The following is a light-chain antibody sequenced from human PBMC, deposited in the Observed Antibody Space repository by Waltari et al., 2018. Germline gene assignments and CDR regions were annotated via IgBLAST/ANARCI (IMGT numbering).Light chain of an antibody. V-gene: IGLV3-1*01. CDR1: TLGDKF. CDR2: QDN. J-gene: IGLJ2*01. Sequence: SFELTQPPSVSVSPGQTATITCSGDTLGDKFAYWYQQKPGQSPVVVIYQDNKRPSGIPDRFFGSNSGNTATLTISGTQAMDEADYYCQAWASSTVIFGGGTKLTVL. CDR3: QAWASSTVI.